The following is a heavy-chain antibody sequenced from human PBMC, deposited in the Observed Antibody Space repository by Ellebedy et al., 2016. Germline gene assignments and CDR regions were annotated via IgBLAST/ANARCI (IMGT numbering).Heavy chain of an antibody. CDR1: GYIFTGYY. Sequence: ASVKVSCXASGYIFTGYYMHWVRQAPGQGLEWMGFINPSGGSTYCAQNFQGRITMTRDTSTSTVYMELSSLRSEDTAVYYCARLFNYLDSSGYYFDQWGQGTLVTVSS. CDR3: ARLFNYLDSSGYYFDQ. CDR2: INPSGGST. V-gene: IGHV1-46*01. J-gene: IGHJ4*02. D-gene: IGHD2/OR15-2a*01.